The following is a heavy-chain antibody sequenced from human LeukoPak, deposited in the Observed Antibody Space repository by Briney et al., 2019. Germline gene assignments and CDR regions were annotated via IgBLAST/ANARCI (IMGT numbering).Heavy chain of an antibody. J-gene: IGHJ5*02. CDR1: GYSFTSYW. CDR2: IDPSDSYT. Sequence: GESLKISCKGSGYSFTSYWISWGRQMPGKGLGGMGSIDPSDSYTNYSPSFQGHVTISADKSISTAYLQWSRLKASDTAMYYCARLPPMVRGYDWFDPWGQGTLVTASS. D-gene: IGHD3-10*01. V-gene: IGHV5-10-1*01. CDR3: ARLPPMVRGYDWFDP.